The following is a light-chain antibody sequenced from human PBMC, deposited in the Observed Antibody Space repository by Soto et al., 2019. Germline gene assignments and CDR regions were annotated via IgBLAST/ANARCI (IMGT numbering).Light chain of an antibody. Sequence: DIQMTQSPSSLSASVGDRVTITFRASQSISSYLNWYQQKPGKAPKLLIYAASSLQSGVPSRFSGSGSGTDFTLTISSLQPDDFATYYCQQYNSYSLTFGGGTKVDIK. CDR3: QQYNSYSLT. J-gene: IGKJ4*01. CDR2: AAS. CDR1: QSISSY. V-gene: IGKV1-39*01.